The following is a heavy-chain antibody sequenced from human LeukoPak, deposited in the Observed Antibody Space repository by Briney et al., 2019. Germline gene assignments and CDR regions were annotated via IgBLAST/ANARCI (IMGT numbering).Heavy chain of an antibody. J-gene: IGHJ4*02. CDR2: IIPILGIA. CDR1: GGTFSSYA. V-gene: IGHV1-69*04. CDR3: ASLVVAATPFDY. D-gene: IGHD2-15*01. Sequence: SVKVSCKASGGTFSSYAISWVRQAPGQGLEWMGGIIPILGIANYAQKFQGRVTITADKSTSTAYMELSSLRSEDTAVYYCASLVVAATPFDYWGQGTLVTVSS.